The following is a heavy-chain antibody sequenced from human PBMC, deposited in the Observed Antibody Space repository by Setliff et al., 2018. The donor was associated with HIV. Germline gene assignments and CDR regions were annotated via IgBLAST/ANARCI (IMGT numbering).Heavy chain of an antibody. CDR3: ARDLASKAFDY. CDR1: GYTFTNFY. Sequence: GASVKVSCKASGYTFTNFYMHWVRQAPGQGLEWMGWINPNSGGTNYEQKFQGRVTMTRDTSISTAYMELSRLRSDDTAVYYCARDLASKAFDYWGQGTLVTVSS. V-gene: IGHV1-2*02. J-gene: IGHJ4*02. CDR2: INPNSGGT.